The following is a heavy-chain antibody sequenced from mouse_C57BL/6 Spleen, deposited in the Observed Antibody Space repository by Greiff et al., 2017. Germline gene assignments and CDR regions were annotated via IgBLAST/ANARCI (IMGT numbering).Heavy chain of an antibody. D-gene: IGHD2-3*01. CDR1: GYSFTGYF. V-gene: IGHV1-20*01. CDR2: INPYNGDT. J-gene: IGHJ1*03. CDR3: EIYMLPDGSNWYFDV. Sequence: EVKLVESGPELVKPGDSVKISCKASGYSFTGYFMNWVMQSHGQSLEWIGRINPYNGDTFYNQKFKGKATLTVDKSSSTAHMELRRLTSEDSAVYYWEIYMLPDGSNWYFDVWGTGTTVTVAS.